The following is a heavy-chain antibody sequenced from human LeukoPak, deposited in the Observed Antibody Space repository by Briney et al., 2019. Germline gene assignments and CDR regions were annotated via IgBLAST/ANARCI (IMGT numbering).Heavy chain of an antibody. CDR1: GFTYDNYA. D-gene: IGHD3-10*01. J-gene: IGHJ4*02. CDR2: ISGGGAAI. Sequence: TGGSLRLSCAASGFTYDNYAMHWVRQAPGKALEWVALISGGGAAIYYADSVKGRFTISRDSANSSLYLQMSSLRDEDSAVYYCARGSSSGLKSYYFDYWGQGTLVTVSS. CDR3: ARGSSSGLKSYYFDY. V-gene: IGHV3-43*02.